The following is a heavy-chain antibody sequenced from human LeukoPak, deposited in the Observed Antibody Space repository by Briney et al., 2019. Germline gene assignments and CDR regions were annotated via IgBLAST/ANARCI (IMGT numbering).Heavy chain of an antibody. V-gene: IGHV1-18*01. CDR2: ISAYNGNT. CDR3: ARTYDSCGYYYHHFDY. J-gene: IGHJ4*02. D-gene: IGHD3-22*01. CDR1: GYTFTSYG. Sequence: ASVKVSCKASGYTFTSYGISWVRQAPGQGLEWMGWISAYNGNTNYAQKLQGRVTMTTDTSTSTAYMELRSLRSDDTAVYYCARTYDSCGYYYHHFDYWGQGTLVTVSS.